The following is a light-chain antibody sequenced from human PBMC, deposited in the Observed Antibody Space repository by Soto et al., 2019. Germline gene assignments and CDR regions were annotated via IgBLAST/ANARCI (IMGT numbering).Light chain of an antibody. CDR1: ESVSGN. J-gene: IGKJ5*01. Sequence: EIVMPQSPATLSVSTGERATLSCRASESVSGNLAWYQQKPGQAPRLLIYDTASRATAIPARFSGSGSGTEFTLTISSLQSEDFAVYYCQQYSKWPTFGQGTRLEIK. CDR3: QQYSKWPT. CDR2: DTA. V-gene: IGKV3-15*01.